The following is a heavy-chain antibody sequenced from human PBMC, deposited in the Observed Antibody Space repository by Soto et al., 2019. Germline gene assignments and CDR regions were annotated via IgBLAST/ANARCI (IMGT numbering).Heavy chain of an antibody. CDR3: ARGGNRYSNVASGVGGFDF. V-gene: IGHV4-59*01. CDR2: VYHTGAT. J-gene: IGHJ4*02. D-gene: IGHD5-12*01. CDR1: GASTSSSY. Sequence: SETLSLTCTVSGASTSSSYWSWIRQSPERGLEWIAYVYHTGATNYNPSLKSRVTISLDTSKGQFSLNLTSLTTADTAVYFCARGGNRYSNVASGVGGFDFWGQGSLVTVSS.